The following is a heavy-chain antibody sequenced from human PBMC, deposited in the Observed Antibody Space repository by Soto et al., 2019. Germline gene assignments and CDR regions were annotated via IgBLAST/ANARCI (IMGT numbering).Heavy chain of an antibody. Sequence: QVQLQESGPGLVKPSETLSLTCTVSGGSVSSGSYYWSWIRQPPGKGLEWIGYIYYSGSTNYNPSLKSRVTISVDTSKNQFSLKLSSVTAADTAMYYCARDRNIDFDYWGQGTLVTVSS. CDR1: GGSVSSGSYY. J-gene: IGHJ4*02. D-gene: IGHD3-16*02. V-gene: IGHV4-61*01. CDR3: ARDRNIDFDY. CDR2: IYYSGST.